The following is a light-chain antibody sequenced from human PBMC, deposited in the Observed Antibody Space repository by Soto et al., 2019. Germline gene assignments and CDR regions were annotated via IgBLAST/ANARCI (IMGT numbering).Light chain of an antibody. J-gene: IGKJ5*01. V-gene: IGKV1D-12*01. CDR1: QDISGW. CDR2: AAS. Sequence: DIQMTQSPSSVSASVGDRVTITCRASQDISGWLAWFQQKPGKAPNLLIYAASILQSGVPSRFSGSGSGTEFTLTISSLQPEDFATYYCQQLHSYPHTFGQGTRLEIK. CDR3: QQLHSYPHT.